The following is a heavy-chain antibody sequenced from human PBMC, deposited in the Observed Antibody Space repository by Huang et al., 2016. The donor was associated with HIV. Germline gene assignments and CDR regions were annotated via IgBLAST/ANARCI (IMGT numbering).Heavy chain of an antibody. J-gene: IGHJ1*01. CDR2: IYYRGTT. D-gene: IGHD3-3*01. Sequence: LQESGPGLVGPSETLSLTCAVSGDSINSNTFYWGWIRRPPGKALEWIGSIYYRGTTYYNPALKRRARIAVDASKNRIFLHLRSVTAADTGVYYCARTGVAVSDDPEYFQHWGQGALVT. CDR1: GDSINSNTFY. CDR3: ARTGVAVSDDPEYFQH. V-gene: IGHV4-39*02.